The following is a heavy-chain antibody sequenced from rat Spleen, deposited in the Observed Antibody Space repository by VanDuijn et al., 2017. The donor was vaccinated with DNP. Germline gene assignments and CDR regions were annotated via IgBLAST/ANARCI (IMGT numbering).Heavy chain of an antibody. V-gene: IGHV5-20*01. Sequence: EVQLVESGGGLVQPGRSLKLSCAASGFTFSDYSMAWVRQAPKKGLEWVATIGSTGANSYYRNSVEGRFSISRDNAKNTLYLQMDSLRSEDTATYYCTTDIDYFHYWGQGVMVTVSS. CDR1: GFTFSDYS. CDR3: TTDIDYFHY. J-gene: IGHJ2*01. CDR2: IGSTGANS.